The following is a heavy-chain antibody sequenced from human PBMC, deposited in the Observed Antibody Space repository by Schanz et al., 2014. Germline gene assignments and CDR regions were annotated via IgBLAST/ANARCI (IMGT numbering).Heavy chain of an antibody. D-gene: IGHD3-9*01. Sequence: QLLESGGGLVQPGGSLRLSCAASGFTFSSYAMSWVRQAPGKGLEWISAISGSGDSTHYADSVKGRFIISRDNSKNTLYLQVNSLRAEDTAVYYCAKHVRSLTGNDYWGQGTLVTVSS. CDR1: GFTFSSYA. V-gene: IGHV3-23*01. CDR2: ISGSGDST. J-gene: IGHJ4*02. CDR3: AKHVRSLTGNDY.